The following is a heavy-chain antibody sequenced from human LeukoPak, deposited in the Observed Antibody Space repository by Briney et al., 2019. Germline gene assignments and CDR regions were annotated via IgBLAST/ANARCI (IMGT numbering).Heavy chain of an antibody. CDR1: GGTFSSYA. V-gene: IGHV1-69*04. CDR3: ARDIRYCSSTSCQFDY. Sequence: ASVKVSCKASGGTFSSYAVSWVRQAPGQGLEWMGRIIPILGIANYAQKFQGRVTITADKSTSTAYMELSSLRSEDTAVYYCARDIRYCSSTSCQFDYWGQGTLVTVPS. J-gene: IGHJ4*02. D-gene: IGHD2-2*01. CDR2: IIPILGIA.